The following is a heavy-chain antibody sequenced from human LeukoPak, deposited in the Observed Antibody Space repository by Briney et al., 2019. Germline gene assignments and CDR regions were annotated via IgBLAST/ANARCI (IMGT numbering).Heavy chain of an antibody. CDR3: ASVLGYCSGSCHHNFDY. D-gene: IGHD2-15*01. CDR1: GGSFSGYY. V-gene: IGHV4-34*01. CDR2: INHSGST. J-gene: IGHJ4*02. Sequence: PSETLSLTCAVYGGSFSGYYWSWIRQPPGKGLEWIGEINHSGSTNYNPSLKSRVTISVDTSKNQFSLKLSSVTAADTAVYYCASVLGYCSGSCHHNFDYWGQGTLVTVST.